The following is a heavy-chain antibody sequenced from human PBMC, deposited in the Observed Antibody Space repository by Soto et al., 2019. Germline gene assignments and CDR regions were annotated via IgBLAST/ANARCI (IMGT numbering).Heavy chain of an antibody. D-gene: IGHD2-8*01. CDR2: IFTSGTT. CDR1: GASISDYY. Sequence: PSETLSLTCSVSGASISDYYWTWIRQPARKGLEWIGLIFTSGTTNYNPSLKSRVTMSVDTSKNHISLKLSSVTAAATAVHFCAEMGGRWYWCDRWGQGNRGAVSS. V-gene: IGHV4-4*07. J-gene: IGHJ5*02. CDR3: AEMGGRWYWCDR.